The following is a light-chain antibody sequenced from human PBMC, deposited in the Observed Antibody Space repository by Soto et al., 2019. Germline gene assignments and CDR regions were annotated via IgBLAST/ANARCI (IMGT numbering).Light chain of an antibody. CDR3: QQYNNWPFS. V-gene: IGKV3-15*01. CDR1: QGVTTN. J-gene: IGKJ5*01. CDR2: DVS. Sequence: EILMTQSPAPLSVSPGERVTLSCRAGQGVTTNFAWYQQKPGQSPRLLIYDVSSRATGVPSRFSGTGSETDFTLTISGLQSEDSAMYFCQQYNNWPFSFGPGTRLEI.